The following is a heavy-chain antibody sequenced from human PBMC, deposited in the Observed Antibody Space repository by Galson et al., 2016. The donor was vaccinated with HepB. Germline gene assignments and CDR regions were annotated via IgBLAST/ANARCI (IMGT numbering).Heavy chain of an antibody. CDR1: AGSIGGYF. Sequence: SETLSLTCTISAGSIGGYFWSWIRQPPGKGLEWIGNIFYSGSTRYNSTLQSRVTISLDKSKNQFSLNLRSATAADTAIYFCAREEWEALRNAFDVWGQGTMVTASS. D-gene: IGHD1-26*01. CDR3: AREEWEALRNAFDV. V-gene: IGHV4-59*01. J-gene: IGHJ3*01. CDR2: IFYSGST.